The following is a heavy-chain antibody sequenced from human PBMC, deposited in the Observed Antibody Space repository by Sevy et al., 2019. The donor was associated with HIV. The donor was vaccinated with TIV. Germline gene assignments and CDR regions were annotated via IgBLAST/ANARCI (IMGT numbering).Heavy chain of an antibody. CDR3: TSPRGKYDSWSGYFGY. D-gene: IGHD3-3*01. CDR1: EFTFSNAW. CDR2: IKSKTDGGTT. V-gene: IGHV3-15*01. J-gene: IGHJ4*02. Sequence: GGSLRLSCAASEFTFSNAWMSWVRQAPGKGLEWVGRIKSKTDGGTTDYAEPVKGRFTISRDDSKNTLYLQMNSQKTEENALYYCTSPRGKYDSWSGYFGYWGQGTLVTVSS.